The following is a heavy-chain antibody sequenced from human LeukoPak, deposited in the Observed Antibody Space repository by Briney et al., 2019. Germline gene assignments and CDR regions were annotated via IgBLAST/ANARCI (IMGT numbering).Heavy chain of an antibody. CDR1: GDSISDYY. CDR2: IYYSGST. V-gene: IGHV4-59*01. D-gene: IGHD4-23*01. Sequence: SETLSLTCTVSGDSISDYYWSWIRQSPGKGLEWIGYIYYSGSTNYNPSLKSRVTISVDTYKSQFSLELNSVTAADAGVYDCAREQEGGNTGYYFDYWGQGTLGTVSS. J-gene: IGHJ4*02. CDR3: AREQEGGNTGYYFDY.